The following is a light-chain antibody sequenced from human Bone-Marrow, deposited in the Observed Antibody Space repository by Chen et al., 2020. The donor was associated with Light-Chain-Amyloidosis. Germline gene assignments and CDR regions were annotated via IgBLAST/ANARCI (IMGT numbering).Light chain of an antibody. V-gene: IGLV2-14*01. CDR2: EVT. CDR1: SSDVGGDNH. J-gene: IGLJ1*01. CDR3: SSYTITNTLV. Sequence: QSALTQPASVSGSPGQSITISFTGTSSDVGGDNHVSWYQQHPAKAPKLMIYEVTNRPSWVPDRFSGSKSDNTASLTISGLQTEDEADYFCSSYTITNTLVFGSGTRVTVL.